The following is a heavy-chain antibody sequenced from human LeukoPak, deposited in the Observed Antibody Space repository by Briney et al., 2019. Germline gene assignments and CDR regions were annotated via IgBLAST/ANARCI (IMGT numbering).Heavy chain of an antibody. Sequence: GASVKVSCKDSGGTFSSYAISWVRQAPGQGLEWMGGIIPIFGTANYAQKFQGRVTITTDESTSTAYMELSGLRSEDTAVYYCARDGFDWSHYYYYMDVWGKGTTVTVSS. V-gene: IGHV1-69*05. J-gene: IGHJ6*03. CDR2: IIPIFGTA. CDR1: GGTFSSYA. CDR3: ARDGFDWSHYYYYMDV. D-gene: IGHD3-9*01.